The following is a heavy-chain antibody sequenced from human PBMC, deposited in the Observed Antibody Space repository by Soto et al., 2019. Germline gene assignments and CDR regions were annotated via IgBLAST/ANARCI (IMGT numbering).Heavy chain of an antibody. V-gene: IGHV4-59*12. D-gene: IGHD3-16*01. CDR3: AREYSLAEVAPGY. CDR2: IYYSGST. J-gene: IGHJ4*02. Sequence: SETLSLTCTVSGGSISSYYWSWIRQPPGKGLEWIGYIYYSGSTNYNPSLKSRVTISVDTSKNQFSLKLSSVTAADTSVYYCAREYSLAEVAPGYWGQGILVTVSS. CDR1: GGSISSYY.